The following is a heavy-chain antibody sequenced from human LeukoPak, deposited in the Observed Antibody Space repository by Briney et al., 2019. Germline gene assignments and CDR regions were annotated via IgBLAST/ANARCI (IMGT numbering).Heavy chain of an antibody. Sequence: GGSLRLSCAASGFTFSSYSMNWVRQAPGKGMEWVSSISSSSSYIYYADSVKGRFTISRDNAKNSLYLQMNSLRAEDTAVYYCARDMRLRAFDIWGQGTMVTVSS. CDR2: ISSSSSYI. CDR3: ARDMRLRAFDI. CDR1: GFTFSSYS. J-gene: IGHJ3*02. V-gene: IGHV3-21*01. D-gene: IGHD2-2*01.